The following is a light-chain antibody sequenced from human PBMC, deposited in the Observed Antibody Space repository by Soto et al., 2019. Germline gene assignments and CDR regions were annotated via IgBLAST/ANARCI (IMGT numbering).Light chain of an antibody. CDR2: EVY. Sequence: QSALTQPAAVSGSPGQSITISCTGSSNLVSWYQQRPGKAPKLLSYEVYKRPSGISNRLSGSKSGSAASLTIAGLQAEDEADYYCCSYAPTGTLVVGGGTQLTVL. CDR1: SSNL. V-gene: IGLV2-23*02. J-gene: IGLJ3*02. CDR3: CSYAPTGTLV.